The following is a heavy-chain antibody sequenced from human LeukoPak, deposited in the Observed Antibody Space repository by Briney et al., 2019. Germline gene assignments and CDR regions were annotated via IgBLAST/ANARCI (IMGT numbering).Heavy chain of an antibody. CDR2: IYHSGST. V-gene: IGHV4-4*02. CDR3: AAGGYYDSSGTDY. J-gene: IGHJ4*02. Sequence: SETLSLTCAVSGGSISSSNWWSWVRQPPGKGLEWIGEIYHSGSTNYNPSLKSRVTISVDTSKNQFSLRLSSVTAADTAVYYCAAGGYYDSSGTDYWGQGTLVTVSS. CDR1: GGSISSSNW. D-gene: IGHD3-22*01.